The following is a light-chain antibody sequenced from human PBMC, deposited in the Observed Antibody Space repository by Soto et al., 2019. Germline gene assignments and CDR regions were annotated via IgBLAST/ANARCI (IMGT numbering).Light chain of an antibody. CDR2: VTSEGSH. J-gene: IGLJ2*01. CDR1: SGHSTYA. V-gene: IGLV4-69*01. CDR3: QTWGTGIVV. Sequence: QSVLTQSPSASASLGDSVKLTCTLSSGHSTYAIAWHQQQTEKGPRYLMKVTSEGSHIKGDGIPDRFSGSSSGAERYLTISSLQFEDEADYYCQTWGTGIVVFGGGTKVTVL.